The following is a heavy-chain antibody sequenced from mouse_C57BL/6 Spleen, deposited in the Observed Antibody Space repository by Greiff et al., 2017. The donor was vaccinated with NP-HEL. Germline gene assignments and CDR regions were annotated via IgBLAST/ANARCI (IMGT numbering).Heavy chain of an antibody. CDR1: GYAFTNYL. Sequence: VKLMESGAELVRPGTSVKVSCKASGYAFTNYLIEWVKQRPGQGLEWIGVINPGSGGTNYNEKFKGKATLTADKSSSTAYMQLSSLTSEDSAVYFCARAYDYDDAMDYWGQGTSVTVSS. J-gene: IGHJ4*01. CDR2: INPGSGGT. V-gene: IGHV1-54*01. CDR3: ARAYDYDDAMDY. D-gene: IGHD2-4*01.